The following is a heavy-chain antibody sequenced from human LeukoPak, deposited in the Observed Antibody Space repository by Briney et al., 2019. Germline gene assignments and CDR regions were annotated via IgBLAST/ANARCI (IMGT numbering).Heavy chain of an antibody. CDR2: INPNSGGT. CDR1: GYTFTGYY. V-gene: IGHV1-2*02. J-gene: IGHJ6*03. CDR3: ARDGEPNYYYYYMDV. D-gene: IGHD1-14*01. Sequence: GASVKVSCKASGYTFTGYYMHWVRQAPGQGLEWMGWINPNSGGTNYAQKFQGRVTMTRDTSISTAYMELSRLRSDDTAVYYCARDGEPNYYYYYMDVWGKGTTVTVSS.